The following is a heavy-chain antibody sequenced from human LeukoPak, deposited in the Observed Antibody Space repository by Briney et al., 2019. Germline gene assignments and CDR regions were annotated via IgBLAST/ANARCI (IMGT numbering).Heavy chain of an antibody. CDR3: SREDY. J-gene: IGHJ4*02. V-gene: IGHV1-2*02. CDR2: IHPNSGDT. Sequence: GASVKVSCKASGYTFTAYYLLWVRQAPGQGLEWMGWIHPNSGDTNYAQKFQGRVTMTRDTSISTAYLELNRVRSDDTAIYYCSREDYWGQGTLVTVSS. CDR1: GYTFTAYY.